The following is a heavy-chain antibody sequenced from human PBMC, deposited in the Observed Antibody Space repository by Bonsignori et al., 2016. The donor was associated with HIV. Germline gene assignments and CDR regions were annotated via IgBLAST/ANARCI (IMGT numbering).Heavy chain of an antibody. D-gene: IGHD2-2*01. CDR3: ARGRITSWTKLHLDY. CDR2: INHSGST. J-gene: IGHJ4*02. V-gene: IGHV4-34*01. Sequence: WIRQPPGKGLEWIGEINHSGSTNYNPSLKSRVTISVDTSKNQFSLKLSSVTAADTAVYYCARGRITSWTKLHLDYWGQGTLVTVSS.